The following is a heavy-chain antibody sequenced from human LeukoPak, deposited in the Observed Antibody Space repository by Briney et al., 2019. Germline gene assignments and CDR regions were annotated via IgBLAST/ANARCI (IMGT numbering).Heavy chain of an antibody. CDR2: IYSSGNT. CDR3: ASFIGGPYHDYGLDY. J-gene: IGHJ4*02. D-gene: IGHD4-17*01. V-gene: IGHV4-39*07. CDR1: GASISSSNYY. Sequence: SETLSLTCAVSGASISSSNYYWGWVRQPPGKGLEWIGNIYSSGNTYYNASLKSRVTMYIDTSKNQFSLKLSSVTAADTAVYYCASFIGGPYHDYGLDYWGQGTLVTVSS.